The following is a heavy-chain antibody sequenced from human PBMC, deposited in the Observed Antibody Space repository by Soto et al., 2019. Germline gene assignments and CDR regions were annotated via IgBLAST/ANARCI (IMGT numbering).Heavy chain of an antibody. CDR3: ARDRSGYYDSIDAFDI. Sequence: PSETLSLTCTVSGGSISSYYWSWIRQPPGKGLEWIEYIYYSGSTNYNPSLKSRVTISVDTSKNQFSLKLSSVTAADTAVYYCARDRSGYYDSIDAFDIWGQGTMVTVSS. J-gene: IGHJ3*02. CDR1: GGSISSYY. CDR2: IYYSGST. V-gene: IGHV4-59*01. D-gene: IGHD3-22*01.